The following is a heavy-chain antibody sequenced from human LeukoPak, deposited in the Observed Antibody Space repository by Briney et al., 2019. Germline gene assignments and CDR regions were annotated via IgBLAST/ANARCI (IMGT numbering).Heavy chain of an antibody. CDR2: INHSGST. CDR1: GGSFSGHY. CDR3: ARGPVAGTS. Sequence: SETLSLTCAVYGGSFSGHYWSWIRQPPGKGLEWIGEINHSGSTNYNPSLKSRVIISVDTSKNQFSLKLSSVTAADTAVYYCARGPVAGTSWGQGTLVTVSS. V-gene: IGHV4-34*01. D-gene: IGHD6-19*01. J-gene: IGHJ5*02.